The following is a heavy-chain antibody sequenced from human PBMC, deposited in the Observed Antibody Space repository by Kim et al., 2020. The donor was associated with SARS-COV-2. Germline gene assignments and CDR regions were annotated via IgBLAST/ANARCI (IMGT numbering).Heavy chain of an antibody. CDR1: GVSFSSYG. D-gene: IGHD3-3*01. CDR3: AKGPEWLHYNNYDMYA. J-gene: IGHJ6*03. CDR2: ISYDGSNK. Sequence: GGSLRLSCAASGVSFSSYGMHWVRQAPGKGLEWVAVISYDGSNKYYADSVKGRFTISRDTSKNTLYLQMNSLRAEETAVYYCAKGPEWLHYNNYDMYACGEGTTGT. V-gene: IGHV3-30*18.